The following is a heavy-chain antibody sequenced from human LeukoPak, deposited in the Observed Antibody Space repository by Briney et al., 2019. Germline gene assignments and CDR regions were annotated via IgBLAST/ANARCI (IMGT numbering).Heavy chain of an antibody. CDR3: ARDGGAALTN. CDR1: GFTFSSYA. D-gene: IGHD3-16*01. V-gene: IGHV3-30*04. J-gene: IGHJ4*02. CDR2: ISYDGSNK. Sequence: GGSLRLSCAASGFTFSSYAMHWVRQAPGKGLEWVAVISYDGSNKYYADSVKGRFTISRDNSKNTLYLQMNSLRAEDTAVYYCARDGGAALTNWGQGTLVTVSS.